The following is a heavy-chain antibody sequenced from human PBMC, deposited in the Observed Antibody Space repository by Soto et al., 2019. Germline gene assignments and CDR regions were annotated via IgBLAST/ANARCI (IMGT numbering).Heavy chain of an antibody. Sequence: SETLSLTCAVYGGSFSGYYWSWIRQPPGKGLEWIGEINHSGSTNYNPSLKSRVTISVDTSKNQFSLKLSSVTAADTALYYCAGRSDYFDYWGLGTLVTVST. CDR1: GGSFSGYY. CDR3: AGRSDYFDY. D-gene: IGHD1-26*01. V-gene: IGHV4-34*01. CDR2: INHSGST. J-gene: IGHJ4*02.